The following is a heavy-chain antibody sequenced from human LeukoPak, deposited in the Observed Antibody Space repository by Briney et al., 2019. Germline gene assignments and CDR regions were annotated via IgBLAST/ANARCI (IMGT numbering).Heavy chain of an antibody. D-gene: IGHD5-24*01. CDR1: GYTFTSNA. J-gene: IGHJ3*02. Sequence: ASVKVSCKASGYTFTSNAMNWVRQAPGQGLEWMGWINPNSGGTNYAQKFQGWVTMTRDTSISTAYMELSRLRSDDTAVYYCARVRDGYNSDAFDIWGQGTMVTVSS. CDR3: ARVRDGYNSDAFDI. CDR2: INPNSGGT. V-gene: IGHV1-2*04.